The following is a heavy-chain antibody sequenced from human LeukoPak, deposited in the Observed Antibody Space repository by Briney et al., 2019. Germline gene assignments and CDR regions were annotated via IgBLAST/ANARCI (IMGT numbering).Heavy chain of an antibody. CDR3: ARDAGGTWFNP. J-gene: IGHJ5*02. CDR2: VKNNGGN. V-gene: IGHV4-59*01. Sequence: SETLSLTCTVSGGSISTYSWNWIRQSPGKGLEWIGYVKNNGGNYSSPYLRSRVTVSLDTSKNQFSLRMTSVTAADTAVYYCARDAGGTWFNPWGQGTLVTVSS. CDR1: GGSISTYS.